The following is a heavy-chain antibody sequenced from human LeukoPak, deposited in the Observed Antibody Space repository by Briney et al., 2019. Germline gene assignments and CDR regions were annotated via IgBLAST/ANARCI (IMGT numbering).Heavy chain of an antibody. CDR3: ARAPGSAYYPYYYMDV. J-gene: IGHJ6*03. Sequence: SETLSLTCTVSGGSISNYYWSWNRQPPGKGLEWIGYIYYTGSTNYNPSLKSRVTISVDTSKNQFSLSLNSVTAADTAEYYCARAPGSAYYPYYYMDVWGKGTTVTVSS. D-gene: IGHD6-19*01. CDR2: IYYTGST. V-gene: IGHV4-59*01. CDR1: GGSISNYY.